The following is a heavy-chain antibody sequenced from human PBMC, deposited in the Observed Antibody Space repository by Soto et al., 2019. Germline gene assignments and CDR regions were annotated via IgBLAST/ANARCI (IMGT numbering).Heavy chain of an antibody. J-gene: IGHJ5*02. Sequence: ASVRVSCKASGYTFTSYAMHWVRQAPGQRLEWMGWINAGNGNTKYSQKFQGRVTITRDTSASTAYMELSSLRSEDTAVYYCARVTSTIFAFWFDPWGQGTLVTVPS. CDR3: ARVTSTIFAFWFDP. D-gene: IGHD3-3*01. CDR2: INAGNGNT. V-gene: IGHV1-3*01. CDR1: GYTFTSYA.